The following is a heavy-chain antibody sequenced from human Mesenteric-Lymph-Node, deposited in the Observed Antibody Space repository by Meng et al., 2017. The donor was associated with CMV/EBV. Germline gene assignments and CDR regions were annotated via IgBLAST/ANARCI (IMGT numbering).Heavy chain of an antibody. CDR2: INHSGGST. D-gene: IGHD6-13*01. J-gene: IGHJ5*02. Sequence: ASVKVSCKASGYTFTSYYMHWVRQAPGQGLEWMGIINHSGGSTSYAQKFQGRVTMTRDTSTSTVYMELSSLRSEDTAVYYCARVGSSWYWFDPWGQGTLVTVSS. V-gene: IGHV1-46*01. CDR1: GYTFTSYY. CDR3: ARVGSSWYWFDP.